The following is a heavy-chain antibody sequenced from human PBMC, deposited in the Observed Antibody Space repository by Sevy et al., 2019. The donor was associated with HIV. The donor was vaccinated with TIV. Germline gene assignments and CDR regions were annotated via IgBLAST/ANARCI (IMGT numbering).Heavy chain of an antibody. J-gene: IGHJ4*02. V-gene: IGHV1-18*01. CDR2: ISAHNGDT. Sequence: ALVKVSCKASGYTFTSYRINWVRQAPGQGLEWMGWISAHNGDTNYAQKLQGRVTMITDTSTTTAYMELRSLTSDDTAVYYCARAYCSSGSCYSLAYWGQGTLVTVSS. CDR1: GYTFTSYR. D-gene: IGHD2-15*01. CDR3: ARAYCSSGSCYSLAY.